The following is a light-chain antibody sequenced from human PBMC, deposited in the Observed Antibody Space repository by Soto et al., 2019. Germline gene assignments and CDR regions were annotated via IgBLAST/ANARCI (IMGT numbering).Light chain of an antibody. Sequence: QSVLTQPPSASGTPGQRGTISCSGSSSNIGSNYGYWYQQLPGTAPKLLIYRNNQRPSGVPDRFSGSKSGTSASLAISGLRSEDEADYYCAAWDDSLSGYVFGTGTKLTVL. CDR1: SSNIGSNY. J-gene: IGLJ1*01. V-gene: IGLV1-47*01. CDR2: RNN. CDR3: AAWDDSLSGYV.